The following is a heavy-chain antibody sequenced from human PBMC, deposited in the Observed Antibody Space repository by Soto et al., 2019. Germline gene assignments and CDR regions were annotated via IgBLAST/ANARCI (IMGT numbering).Heavy chain of an antibody. CDR1: GFTFSNYV. V-gene: IGHV3-23*01. CDR3: VKDQSSSTILGVVISVDV. CDR2: VTGDGGNT. Sequence: EVQLLESGGGLVQPGGSLRLSCAASGFTFSNYVMGWVRQAPGQGLEWVSAVTGDGGNTYHADSVQGRFAISRDNSKNTLNLQMNSLRAEDTAVYYCVKDQSSSTILGVVISVDVWGKGTTVTVSS. J-gene: IGHJ6*04. D-gene: IGHD3-3*01.